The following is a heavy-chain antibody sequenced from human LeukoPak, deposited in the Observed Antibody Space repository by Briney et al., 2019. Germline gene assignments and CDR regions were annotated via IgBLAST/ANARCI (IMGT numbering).Heavy chain of an antibody. V-gene: IGHV3-73*01. CDR2: IRSKANSYAT. Sequence: GGSLRLSCAASGFTFSGSAMHWVRQAPGKGLEWVGRIRSKANSYATAYAASVKGRFTISRDDSKNTAYLQMNSLKIEDTAVYYCVRERFHGSGAPKFDFWGQGTLVTVSS. CDR3: VRERFHGSGAPKFDF. CDR1: GFTFSGSA. D-gene: IGHD3-10*01. J-gene: IGHJ4*02.